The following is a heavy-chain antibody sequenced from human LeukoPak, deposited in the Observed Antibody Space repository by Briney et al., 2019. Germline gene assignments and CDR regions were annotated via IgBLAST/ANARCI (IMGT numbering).Heavy chain of an antibody. CDR3: ARHLQHTTTSGTGILGY. Sequence: PSETLSLTCTVSGGSISGYFWSWLRQPPGKGLEWIGYIFYMGSTIYNPSLQSRVTISMDTAKNQFSLNLGSVTAADTAVYYCARHLQHTTTSGTGILGYWGQGTLVTVSS. V-gene: IGHV4-59*08. J-gene: IGHJ4*02. CDR1: GGSISGYF. CDR2: IFYMGST. D-gene: IGHD3-10*01.